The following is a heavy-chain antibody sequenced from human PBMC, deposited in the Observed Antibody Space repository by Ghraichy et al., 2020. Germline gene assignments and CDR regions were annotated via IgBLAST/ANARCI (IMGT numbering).Heavy chain of an antibody. CDR2: INHSGST. J-gene: IGHJ6*02. V-gene: IGHV4-34*01. D-gene: IGHD3-3*01. CDR3: ARDHKLIFGVGRTNYYYYYGMDV. CDR1: GGSFSGYY. Sequence: SETLSLTCAVYGGSFSGYYWSWIRQPPGKGLEWIGEINHSGSTNYNPSLKSRVTISVDTSKNQFSLKLSSVTAADTAVYYCARDHKLIFGVGRTNYYYYYGMDVWGQGTTVTVSS.